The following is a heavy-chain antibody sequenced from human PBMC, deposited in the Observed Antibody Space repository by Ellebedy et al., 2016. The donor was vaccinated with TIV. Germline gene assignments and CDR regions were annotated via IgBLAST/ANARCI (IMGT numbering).Heavy chain of an antibody. Sequence: ASVKVSXKASGYTFTDYYIHWVRQAPGQGLEWMGWIAVYNGHTKYAQKFQDRVVMTTETATSTVYMELRSLRSDDTAVYYCARSRLGGGHWYFDFWGRGTLVTVSS. V-gene: IGHV1-18*04. CDR2: IAVYNGHT. D-gene: IGHD3-10*01. CDR3: ARSRLGGGHWYFDF. J-gene: IGHJ2*01. CDR1: GYTFTDYY.